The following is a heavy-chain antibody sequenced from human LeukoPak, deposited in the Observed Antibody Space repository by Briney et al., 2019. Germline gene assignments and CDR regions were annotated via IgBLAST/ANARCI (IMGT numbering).Heavy chain of an antibody. D-gene: IGHD3-22*01. J-gene: IGHJ4*02. CDR3: ARVGSSGYYVDY. Sequence: PSETLSLTCTVSGGSVSSYFWKWIRQHPGKGLECIGYIFYRGSTNYNPSLKSRVTISVDTSKNQFSLKLTSVTAADTVVYYCARVGSSGYYVDYWGQGTLVTVSS. V-gene: IGHV4-59*02. CDR1: GGSVSSYF. CDR2: IFYRGST.